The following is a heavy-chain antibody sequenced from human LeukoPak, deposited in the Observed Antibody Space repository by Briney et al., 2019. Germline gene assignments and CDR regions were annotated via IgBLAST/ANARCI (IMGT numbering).Heavy chain of an antibody. D-gene: IGHD2-15*01. J-gene: IGHJ4*02. CDR2: IYHSGST. CDR1: GYSISSGYY. V-gene: IGHV4-38-2*02. CDR3: ARHVAEFDY. Sequence: SETLSLTCTVSGYSISSGYYWGWIRQPPGKGLEWIGSIYHSGSTYYNPSLKSRVTISVDTSKNQFSLKLSSVTAADTAVYYCARHVAEFDYWGQGTLVTVSS.